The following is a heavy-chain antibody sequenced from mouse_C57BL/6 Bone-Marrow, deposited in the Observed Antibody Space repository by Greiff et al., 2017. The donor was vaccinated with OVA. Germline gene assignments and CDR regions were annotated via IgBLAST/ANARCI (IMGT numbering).Heavy chain of an antibody. J-gene: IGHJ2*01. CDR2: IDPADGDT. V-gene: IGHV1-59*01. CDR3: ARGVVEEDYFDY. CDR1: GYTFTSYW. D-gene: IGHD1-1*01. Sequence: QVQLQQPGAELVRPGTSVKLSCKASGYTFTSYWMHWVKQRPGQGLEWIGVIDPADGDTNYNQKFKGKATLTVDTSSSTAYMQLSSLTSEDSAVYYCARGVVEEDYFDYWGQGTTLTVSS.